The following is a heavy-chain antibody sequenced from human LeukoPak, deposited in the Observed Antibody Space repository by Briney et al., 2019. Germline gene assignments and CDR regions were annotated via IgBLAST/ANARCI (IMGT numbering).Heavy chain of an antibody. D-gene: IGHD2-2*01. V-gene: IGHV3-53*01. Sequence: GGSLRLSCAASGLTVSTNFMSWVRQAPGKGPEWVSVIHPGGNTYYADSVKGRFTISRDNLKNTIHLQMNSLRVEDTAVYYCVRGHYAGSAFWGQGTLVTVSS. CDR1: GLTVSTNF. J-gene: IGHJ1*01. CDR2: IHPGGNT. CDR3: VRGHYAGSAF.